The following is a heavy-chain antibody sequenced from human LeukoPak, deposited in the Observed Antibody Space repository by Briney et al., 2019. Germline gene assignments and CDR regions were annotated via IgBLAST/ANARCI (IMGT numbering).Heavy chain of an antibody. CDR2: INHSGST. CDR1: GGSFSGYY. CDR3: AKSNGYGLVDI. D-gene: IGHD3-10*01. J-gene: IGHJ3*02. V-gene: IGHV4-34*01. Sequence: SETLSLTCAVYGGSFSGYYWSWIRQPPGKGLEWIGEINHSGSTNYNPSLKSRVTISVDMSKNQFSLKLTSVTAADTAVYYCAKSNGYGLVDIWGQGTMVTVSS.